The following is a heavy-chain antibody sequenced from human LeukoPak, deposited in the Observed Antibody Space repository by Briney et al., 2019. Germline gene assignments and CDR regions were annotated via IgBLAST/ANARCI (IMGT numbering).Heavy chain of an antibody. CDR2: IYHSGST. J-gene: IGHJ4*02. V-gene: IGHV4-4*02. CDR3: ARHSSSWYPSFDY. CDR1: GDSISGNNW. D-gene: IGHD6-13*01. Sequence: PSETLSLTCAVSGDSISGNNWWSWVRQPPGKGLEWIGEIYHSGSTTYNPSLKSRVTISVDESKNHFSLKLSSVTAADTAVYYCARHSSSWYPSFDYWGQGTLVTVSS.